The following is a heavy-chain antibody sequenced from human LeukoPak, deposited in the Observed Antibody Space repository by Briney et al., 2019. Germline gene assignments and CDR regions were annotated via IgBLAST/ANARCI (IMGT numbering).Heavy chain of an antibody. V-gene: IGHV4-39*01. CDR2: GST. Sequence: PSETLSLTCTVSGGSISSSSHYWGWIRQPPGKGLEWIGSGSTYYNPSLKSRVTISVDTSKNQFSLKLYSVTAADTAVYYFARPTLNNHLDAFDIWGQGTMVTVSS. CDR3: ARPTLNNHLDAFDI. D-gene: IGHD1-14*01. CDR1: GGSISSSSHY. J-gene: IGHJ3*02.